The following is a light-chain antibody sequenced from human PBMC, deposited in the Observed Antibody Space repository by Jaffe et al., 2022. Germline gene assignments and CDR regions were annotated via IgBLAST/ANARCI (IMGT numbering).Light chain of an antibody. V-gene: IGKV3-20*01. CDR3: QQYAFSPPGVT. J-gene: IGKJ5*01. CDR2: GAS. CDR1: QSLSSTY. Sequence: EIVLTQSPGTLSLSPGERATLSCRASQSLSSTYLAWYQQKPGQAPRLLIYGASSRATGIPDRFSGSGSGTDFTLTISRLEPEDFAVYYCQQYAFSPPGVTFGQGTRLEIK.